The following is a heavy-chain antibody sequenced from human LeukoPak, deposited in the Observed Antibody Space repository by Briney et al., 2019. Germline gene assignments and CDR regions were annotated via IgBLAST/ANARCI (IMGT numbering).Heavy chain of an antibody. Sequence: GRSLRLSCAASGFTFTSYTMNWVRQAPGKGLEWVSSISSSSNYIYYADSVKGRFTISRDNAKNSLYLQMNSLRAEDTAVYYCARGGGSSSWYTDYWGQGTLVTVSS. J-gene: IGHJ4*02. CDR3: ARGGGSSSWYTDY. CDR1: GFTFTSYT. V-gene: IGHV3-21*01. D-gene: IGHD6-13*01. CDR2: ISSSSNYI.